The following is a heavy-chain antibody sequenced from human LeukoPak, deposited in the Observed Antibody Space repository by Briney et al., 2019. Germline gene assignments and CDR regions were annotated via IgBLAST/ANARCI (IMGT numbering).Heavy chain of an antibody. V-gene: IGHV1-69*05. D-gene: IGHD6-13*01. Sequence: SVNVSCKSSGGTFSCYAISWVRQAPGQGLEWMGGIIPIFGTANYAQKFQVRVTINTDESTSTAYMELSSLRSEDTAVYYCAYNTAAGTIDYWGQGTLVTVSS. J-gene: IGHJ4*02. CDR3: AYNTAAGTIDY. CDR1: GGTFSCYA. CDR2: IIPIFGTA.